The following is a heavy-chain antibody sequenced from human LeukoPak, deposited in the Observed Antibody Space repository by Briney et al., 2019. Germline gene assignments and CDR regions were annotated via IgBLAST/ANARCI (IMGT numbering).Heavy chain of an antibody. J-gene: IGHJ4*02. Sequence: SETLSLTCAVYGGSFSGYYWSWIRQPPGKGLEWIGEINHSGSTNYNPSLKSRVTISVDTSKNQFSLKLSSVTAADTAVYYCARDLTAVRGVIWGQGTLVTVSS. D-gene: IGHD3-10*01. CDR3: ARDLTAVRGVI. CDR1: GGSFSGYY. V-gene: IGHV4-34*01. CDR2: INHSGST.